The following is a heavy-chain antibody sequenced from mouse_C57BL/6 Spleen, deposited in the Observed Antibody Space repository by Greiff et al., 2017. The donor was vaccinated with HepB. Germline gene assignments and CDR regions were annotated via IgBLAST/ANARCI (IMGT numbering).Heavy chain of an antibody. CDR1: GFTFSDYY. V-gene: IGHV5-16*01. D-gene: IGHD2-1*01. CDR3: ARGYGNYVAWFAY. Sequence: EVKLVESEGGLVQPGSSMKLSCTASGFTFSDYYMAWVRQVPEKGLEWVANINYDGSSTYYLDSLKSRFIISRDNAKNILYLQMSSLKSEDTATYYCARGYGNYVAWFAYWGQGTLVTVSA. J-gene: IGHJ3*01. CDR2: INYDGSST.